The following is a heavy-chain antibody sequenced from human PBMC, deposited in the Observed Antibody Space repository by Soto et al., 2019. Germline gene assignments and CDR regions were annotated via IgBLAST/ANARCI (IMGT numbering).Heavy chain of an antibody. CDR3: AKDLNYGSGSYYKWHNWFDP. CDR1: GYTLTELS. V-gene: IGHV1-24*01. J-gene: IGHJ5*02. CDR2: FDPEDGET. Sequence: SVKVSCKVSGYTLTELSMHWVRQAPVKGLEWMGGFDPEDGETIYAQKFQGRVTMAEDTSTDTAYMELSSLRSEDTAVYYCAKDLNYGSGSYYKWHNWFDPWGQGTLVTVSS. D-gene: IGHD3-10*01.